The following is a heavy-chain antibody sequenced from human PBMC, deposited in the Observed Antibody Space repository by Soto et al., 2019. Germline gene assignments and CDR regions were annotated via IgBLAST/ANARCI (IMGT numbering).Heavy chain of an antibody. J-gene: IGHJ5*02. V-gene: IGHV4-39*01. CDR2: IYYSGST. Sequence: SETLSLTCTVSGGSISSSSYYWGWIRQPPGKGLEWIGSIYYSGSTYYNPSLKSRVTISVDTSKNQFSLKLSSVTAADTAVYYCAGNYVRDRWLDPWGQGTLVTVS. D-gene: IGHD1-7*01. CDR1: GGSISSSSYY. CDR3: AGNYVRDRWLDP.